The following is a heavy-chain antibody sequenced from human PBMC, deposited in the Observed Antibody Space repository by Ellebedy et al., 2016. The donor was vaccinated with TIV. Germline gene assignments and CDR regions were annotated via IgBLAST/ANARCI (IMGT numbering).Heavy chain of an antibody. CDR2: INGDGSST. CDR1: GFSFSDYW. V-gene: IGHV3-74*01. J-gene: IGHJ4*02. D-gene: IGHD2-21*02. Sequence: PGGSLRLSCAASGFSFSDYWMHWVRQAPGKGLLWVSRINGDGSSTSYADSVRGRFTISRDNARNTLYLQMNSLRPDEDTAVYYCVRDVRLRFDYWGQGALVTVSS. CDR3: VRDVRLRFDY.